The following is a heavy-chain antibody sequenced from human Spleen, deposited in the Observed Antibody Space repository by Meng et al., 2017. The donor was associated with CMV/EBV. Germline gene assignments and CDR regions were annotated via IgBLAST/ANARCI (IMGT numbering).Heavy chain of an antibody. CDR2: IKPGGGST. J-gene: IGHJ4*02. CDR1: GYTFTSYY. V-gene: IGHV1-46*01. CDR3: ARGAGRDGYNGDF. Sequence: CKASGYTFTSYYIHWVRQAPGHGLEWMGIIKPGGGSTTYAQKFQGRVTLTRDMSTSTVYMELSSLRSEDTAVYYCARGAGRDGYNGDFWGQGTLVTVSS. D-gene: IGHD5-24*01.